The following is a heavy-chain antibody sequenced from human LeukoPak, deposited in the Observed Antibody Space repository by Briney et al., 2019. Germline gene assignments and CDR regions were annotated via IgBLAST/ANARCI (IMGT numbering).Heavy chain of an antibody. CDR3: ARDKGGNIYGPES. V-gene: IGHV3-74*01. CDR1: GFTFSSYW. D-gene: IGHD5-18*01. J-gene: IGHJ5*02. Sequence: PGGSLRLSCAASGFTFSSYWMHWVRQAPGKGLVWVSRINSDGSSTSYADSVKGRFTISRDNSKNTLYLQMNSLRAEDTAVYWCARDKGGNIYGPESWGQGTLVTVSS. CDR2: INSDGSST.